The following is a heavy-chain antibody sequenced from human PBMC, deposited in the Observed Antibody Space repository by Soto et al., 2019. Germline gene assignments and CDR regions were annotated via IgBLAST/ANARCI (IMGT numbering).Heavy chain of an antibody. CDR3: VKEKSIMYSGYDAFDA. D-gene: IGHD5-12*01. CDR1: GFTFSSYE. CDR2: ITGSGNYI. V-gene: IGHV3-48*03. Sequence: PGGSLRLSCAASGFTFSSYEMEWVRQAPGKGPEWVAHITGSGNYIHYTGSVKGRFTISRDNAKYSLYLQMNSLRAEDTAVYYCVKEKSIMYSGYDAFDAWGQGTMVTVSS. J-gene: IGHJ3*01.